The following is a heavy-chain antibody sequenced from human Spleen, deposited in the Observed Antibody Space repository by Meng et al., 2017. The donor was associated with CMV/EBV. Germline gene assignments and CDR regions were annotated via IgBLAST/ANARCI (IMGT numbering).Heavy chain of an antibody. Sequence: KVSCKGSGYRFATYWIGWVRQMPGKGLEWMTIMHPGDSDIRYGPSFQGQVTISADKSINTAYLQWSSLKASDTAMYYCAKLGTFSAKGAFGIWGQGTMVTVSS. V-gene: IGHV5-51*01. J-gene: IGHJ3*02. CDR2: MHPGDSDI. CDR1: GYRFATYW. D-gene: IGHD3-16*01. CDR3: AKLGTFSAKGAFGI.